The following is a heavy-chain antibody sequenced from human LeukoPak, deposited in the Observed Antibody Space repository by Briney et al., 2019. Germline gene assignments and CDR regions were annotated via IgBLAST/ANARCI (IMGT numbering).Heavy chain of an antibody. CDR1: GYTFTSYG. CDR3: ARDGFGDYPTILDY. D-gene: IGHD4-17*01. Sequence: ASVKVSCKASGYTFTSYGISWVRQAPGQGLEWMGWISAYNGNTNYAQKLQGRVTMTTDTSTSTAYMELRSLRSDDTAVYSCARDGFGDYPTILDYWGQGTLVTVSS. J-gene: IGHJ4*02. CDR2: ISAYNGNT. V-gene: IGHV1-18*01.